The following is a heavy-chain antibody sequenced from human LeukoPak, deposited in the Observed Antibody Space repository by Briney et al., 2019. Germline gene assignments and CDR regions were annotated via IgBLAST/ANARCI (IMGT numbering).Heavy chain of an antibody. D-gene: IGHD2-15*01. CDR1: GGSIHSTSYY. Sequence: AETLSLTCSVSGGSIHSTSYYWGWIRQPPGKRLEWIGSIYSSGTTFYNPSLKSRVTISVDASKYQFSLKVKSITPADTAIYFWARQVVEDKRFDSWGQERWSPSPQ. J-gene: IGHJ5*01. V-gene: IGHV4-39*01. CDR3: ARQVVEDKRFDS. CDR2: IYSSGTT.